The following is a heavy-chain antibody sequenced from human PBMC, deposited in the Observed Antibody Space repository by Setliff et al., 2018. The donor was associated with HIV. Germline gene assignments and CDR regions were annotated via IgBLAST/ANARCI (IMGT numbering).Heavy chain of an antibody. J-gene: IGHJ6*03. CDR1: GFTFSTYS. V-gene: IGHV3-21*01. CDR2: ISSSSRSK. Sequence: PGGSLRLSCAASGFTFSTYSMNWVRQAPGKGLEWVSSISSSSRSKYYADSVKGRFTISRDNAKNSLYLQMNSLTAEDTAVYYCAKGWGGDLPYYYYYMDVWGKGTTVTVSS. CDR3: AKGWGGDLPYYYYYMDV. D-gene: IGHD2-21*02.